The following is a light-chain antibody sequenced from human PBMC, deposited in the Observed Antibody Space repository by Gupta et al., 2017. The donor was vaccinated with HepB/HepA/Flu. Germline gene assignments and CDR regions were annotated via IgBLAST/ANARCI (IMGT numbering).Light chain of an antibody. Sequence: QLVLTQSPSASAFLGAPVKLTCTLSSGHSSYAIAWHQQQPAKGPRYLMKLNSDGSHSKGDGIPDRFSGSSSGAERYLTISSLQSEDEADYYCQTWGTGIVVFGGGTKLTVL. CDR3: QTWGTGIVV. CDR1: SGHSSYA. CDR2: LNSDGSH. J-gene: IGLJ2*01. V-gene: IGLV4-69*01.